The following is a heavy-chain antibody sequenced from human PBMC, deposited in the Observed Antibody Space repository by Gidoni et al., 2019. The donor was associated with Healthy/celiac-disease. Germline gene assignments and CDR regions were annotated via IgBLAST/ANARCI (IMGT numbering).Heavy chain of an antibody. J-gene: IGHJ5*02. CDR3: AREGGYGDERSNWFDP. CDR1: GFTFSSYA. CDR2: IAYDGSNK. Sequence: QVQLVESGGGVVQPGRSLRLSCAASGFTFSSYAMHWVRQAPGKGLEWVAVIAYDGSNKYYADSVKGRFTISRDNSKNTLYLQMNSLRAEDTAVYYCAREGGYGDERSNWFDPWGQGTLVTVSS. V-gene: IGHV3-30*04. D-gene: IGHD4-17*01.